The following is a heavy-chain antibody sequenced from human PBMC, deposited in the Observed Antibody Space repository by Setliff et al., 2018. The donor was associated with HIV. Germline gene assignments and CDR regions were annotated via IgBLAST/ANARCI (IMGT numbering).Heavy chain of an antibody. V-gene: IGHV4-34*01. Sequence: PSETLSLTCAVYGGSLWGYYWTWIRQPPGEGLEWIGEIDYSGSSSSNPSLKSRVTISVDTSRNQFSLKIFSVTAADTAMYYCARLGEIADRPGYCMDVWSNGTTVTVSS. J-gene: IGHJ6*03. D-gene: IGHD6-6*01. CDR2: IDYSGSS. CDR1: GGSLWGYY. CDR3: ARLGEIADRPGYCMDV.